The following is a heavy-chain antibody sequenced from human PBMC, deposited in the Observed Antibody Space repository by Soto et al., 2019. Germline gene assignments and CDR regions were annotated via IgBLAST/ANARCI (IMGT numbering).Heavy chain of an antibody. CDR3: ARTVSYYDFWSGYLGNYYFDY. CDR2: IFSNDEK. V-gene: IGHV2-26*01. Sequence: SGPTLVNPTETLTLTCTVSGFSLSNARMGVSWIRQPPGKALEWLAHIFSNDEKSYSTSLKSRLTISKDTSKSQVVLTMTNMDPVDTATYYCARTVSYYDFWSGYLGNYYFDYWGQGTLVTVSS. D-gene: IGHD3-3*01. J-gene: IGHJ4*02. CDR1: GFSLSNARMG.